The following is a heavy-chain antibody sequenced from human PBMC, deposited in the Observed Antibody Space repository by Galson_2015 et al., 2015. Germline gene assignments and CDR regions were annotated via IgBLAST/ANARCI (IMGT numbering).Heavy chain of an antibody. Sequence: SVKVSCKASGYTFTSYDINWVRQASGQGLEWMGWMNPNSGNTGYAQKFQGRVTMTRNTSISTAYMELSSLRSEDTAVYYCARRYCSSTSCYLDYWGQGTLVTVSS. CDR3: ARRYCSSTSCYLDY. CDR2: MNPNSGNT. CDR1: GYTFTSYD. V-gene: IGHV1-8*01. D-gene: IGHD2-2*01. J-gene: IGHJ4*02.